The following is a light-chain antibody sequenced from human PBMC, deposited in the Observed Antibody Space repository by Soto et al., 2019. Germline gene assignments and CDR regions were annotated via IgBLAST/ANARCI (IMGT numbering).Light chain of an antibody. CDR2: EVS. CDR1: SSDVGGYDF. CDR3: SSYTSGSTLCV. V-gene: IGLV2-14*01. Sequence: QSALTQPASVSGPPGQSITISCTGTSSDVGGYDFVSWYQQHSGKAPKLMIYEVSYRPSGVSNRFSGSKSGNTASLTISGLQAEDEADYYCSSYTSGSTLCVFGTGTKVTVL. J-gene: IGLJ1*01.